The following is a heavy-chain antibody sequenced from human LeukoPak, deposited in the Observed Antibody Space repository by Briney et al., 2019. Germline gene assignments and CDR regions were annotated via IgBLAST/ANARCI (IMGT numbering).Heavy chain of an antibody. J-gene: IGHJ4*02. D-gene: IGHD3-22*01. Sequence: ASVKVSCKASGYTFTDYTMHWLRQAPGQRLDWMGWINGGSGNTKYSPEFQGRVTITRDTSTSTAYMELSSLRSEDTAVYYCANPRYDSSGYYYVDWGQGTLVTVSS. CDR2: INGGSGNT. CDR1: GYTFTDYT. CDR3: ANPRYDSSGYYYVD. V-gene: IGHV1-3*01.